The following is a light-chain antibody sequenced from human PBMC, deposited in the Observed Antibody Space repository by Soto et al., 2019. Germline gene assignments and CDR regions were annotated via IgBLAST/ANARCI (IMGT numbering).Light chain of an antibody. CDR3: QSYDSSLSDDV. CDR2: GNS. Sequence: QSVLTQPPAVSGAPGQRVTISCTGSSSNIGAGYDVHWYQQVPGTAPKLLIYGNSNRPSGVPDRFSGSKSGTSASLAITGLQAEDEADYYCQSYDSSLSDDVFGTGTKVTVL. V-gene: IGLV1-40*01. CDR1: SSNIGAGYD. J-gene: IGLJ1*01.